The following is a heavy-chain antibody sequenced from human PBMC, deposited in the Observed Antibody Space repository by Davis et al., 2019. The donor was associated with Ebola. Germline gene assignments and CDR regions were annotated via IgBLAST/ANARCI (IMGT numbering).Heavy chain of an antibody. CDR1: GFTFSDYY. CDR2: ISSSSSYT. D-gene: IGHD3-22*01. CDR3: AKWQTDSRGSSSFDP. V-gene: IGHV3-11*03. Sequence: PGGSLRLSCAASGFTFSDYYMSWIRQAPGKGLEWVSSISSSSSYTNYADSVKGRFTISRDNSKNTLSLQMNSLRTEDTAVYYCAKWQTDSRGSSSFDPWGQGTLVTVSS. J-gene: IGHJ5*02.